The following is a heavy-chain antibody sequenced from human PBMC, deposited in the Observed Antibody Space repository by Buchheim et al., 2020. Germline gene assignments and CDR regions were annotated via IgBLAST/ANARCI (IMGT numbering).Heavy chain of an antibody. J-gene: IGHJ4*02. D-gene: IGHD3-22*01. Sequence: QVQLVESGGGLVQPGGSLRLSCAASRFTFSSYAMHWVRQAPGKGLEWEAAISYDGSNKYYADSVKGRFTISRDNSKNTLYLQMNSLRAEDTAVYYCARDSHYYDSSGYIDCWGQGTL. CDR1: RFTFSSYA. CDR3: ARDSHYYDSSGYIDC. V-gene: IGHV3-30-3*01. CDR2: ISYDGSNK.